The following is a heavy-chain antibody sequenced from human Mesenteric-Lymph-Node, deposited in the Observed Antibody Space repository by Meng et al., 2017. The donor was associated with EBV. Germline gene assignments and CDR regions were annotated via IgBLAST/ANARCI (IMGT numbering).Heavy chain of an antibody. D-gene: IGHD1-14*01. CDR3: ARAPSRNFYFDH. J-gene: IGHJ4*02. CDR2: IYYSGST. Sequence: QLPESGPGTVKASTRPDLTCSVSGGSISSDGYYWSWIRQPPGKGLEWIGSIYYSGSTYYNASLKSRVTISEDMSKNQFSLSLSSVTPADTAVYYCARAPSRNFYFDHWGQGTLVTVSS. V-gene: IGHV4-39*01. CDR1: GGSISSDGYY.